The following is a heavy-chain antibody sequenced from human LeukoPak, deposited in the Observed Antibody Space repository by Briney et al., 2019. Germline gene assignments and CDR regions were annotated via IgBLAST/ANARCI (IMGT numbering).Heavy chain of an antibody. J-gene: IGHJ6*03. CDR2: IRGSGGST. CDR3: AKDGNVLRYFDWLPSLPDYYYYMDV. V-gene: IGHV3-23*01. Sequence: PGGSLRLSCAASGFTFSNAWMSWVRQAPGKGLEWVSAIRGSGGSTYYADSVKGRFTISRDNSKNTLYLQMNSLRAEDTAVYYCAKDGNVLRYFDWLPSLPDYYYYMDVWGKGTTVTVSS. D-gene: IGHD3-9*01. CDR1: GFTFSNAW.